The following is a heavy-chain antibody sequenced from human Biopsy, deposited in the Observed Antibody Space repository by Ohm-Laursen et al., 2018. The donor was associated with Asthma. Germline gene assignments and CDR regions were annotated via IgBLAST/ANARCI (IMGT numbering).Heavy chain of an antibody. V-gene: IGHV4-31*03. D-gene: IGHD4-17*01. Sequence: TLSLTCPVSGGSINIGDYYWSWIHQHPVKGLEWIGYIYYSGSTYYNPSLKSRVSISLDTSKNQFSLSLTSVTAADTAVYYCARTTYGDDGFDPWGQGTLVTVSS. CDR2: IYYSGST. CDR1: GGSINIGDYY. CDR3: ARTTYGDDGFDP. J-gene: IGHJ5*02.